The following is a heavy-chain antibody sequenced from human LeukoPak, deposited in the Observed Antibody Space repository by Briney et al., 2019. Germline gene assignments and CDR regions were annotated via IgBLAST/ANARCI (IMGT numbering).Heavy chain of an antibody. CDR3: ARTDNRGNSPVDV. Sequence: SVTVSCKASGGTFSSYAISWVRQAPGQGLEWMGGIIPIFGTANYAQKFQGRVTITADESTSTAYMELSSLRSEDTAVYYCARTDNRGNSPVDVWGQGTTVTVSS. J-gene: IGHJ6*02. V-gene: IGHV1-69*13. CDR2: IIPIFGTA. CDR1: GGTFSSYA. D-gene: IGHD7-27*01.